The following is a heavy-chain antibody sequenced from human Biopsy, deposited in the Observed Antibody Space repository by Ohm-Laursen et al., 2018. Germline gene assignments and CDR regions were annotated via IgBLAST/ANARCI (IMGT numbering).Heavy chain of an antibody. CDR3: ARVFGGAYYSYAFDI. CDR1: DYTFYSYG. CDR2: ITADEK. D-gene: IGHD1-26*01. Sequence: ASVTASCQASDYTFYSYGITWVRRAPGHGLEWMGWITADEKNSAPKFQGRVTMTTDMSTSTAYMELRGLKSDDTAVYYCARVFGGAYYSYAFDIWGQGTLVIVSS. J-gene: IGHJ3*02. V-gene: IGHV1-18*04.